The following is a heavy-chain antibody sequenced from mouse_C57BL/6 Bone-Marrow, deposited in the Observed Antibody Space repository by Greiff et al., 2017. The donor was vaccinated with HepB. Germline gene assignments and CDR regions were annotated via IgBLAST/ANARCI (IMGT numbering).Heavy chain of an antibody. CDR3: ARGGRYDYDDPYWYFDV. J-gene: IGHJ1*03. D-gene: IGHD2-4*01. CDR2: ISSGGSYT. CDR1: GFTFSSYG. Sequence: EVQVVESGGDLVKPGGSLKLSCAASGFTFSSYGMSWVRQTPDKRLEWVATISSGGSYTYYPDSVKGRFTISRDNAKNTLYLQMSSLKSEDTAMYYCARGGRYDYDDPYWYFDVWGTGTTVTVSS. V-gene: IGHV5-6*01.